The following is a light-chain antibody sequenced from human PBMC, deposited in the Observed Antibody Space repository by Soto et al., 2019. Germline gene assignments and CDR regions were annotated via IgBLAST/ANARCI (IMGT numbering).Light chain of an antibody. CDR2: DDS. CDR1: NIGSTS. CDR3: QVWDRSSFYV. Sequence: SYELTQPPSVSVAPGQTARITCGGNNIGSTSVHWYQQKPGQAPVLVVYDDSDRPSGIPERFSGSNSGNTATLTISRVEDGDEADYYCQVWDRSSFYVFGTGTKLTVL. J-gene: IGLJ1*01. V-gene: IGLV3-21*02.